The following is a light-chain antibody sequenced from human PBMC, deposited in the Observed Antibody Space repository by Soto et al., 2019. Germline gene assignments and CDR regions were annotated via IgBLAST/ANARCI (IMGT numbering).Light chain of an antibody. J-gene: IGKJ2*01. CDR2: AAS. CDR1: QGINNW. Sequence: DIQMTQSPSSVSASVGDRVTITCRASQGINNWLAWYQQKPGKAPKLLIYAASSLHSGVPSRFSGSGSGTDFTLTISSLQPEDFATYYCQQANSFPRTFGQGTKLEIK. V-gene: IGKV1-12*01. CDR3: QQANSFPRT.